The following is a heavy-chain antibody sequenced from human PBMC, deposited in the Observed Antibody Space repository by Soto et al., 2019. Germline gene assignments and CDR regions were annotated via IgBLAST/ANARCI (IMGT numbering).Heavy chain of an antibody. CDR2: IYSGGST. V-gene: IGHV3-53*04. D-gene: IGHD2-15*01. CDR1: GFTVSSNY. J-gene: IGHJ4*02. Sequence: SGGSLRLSCAASGFTVSSNYGSWVRQAPGKGLEWVSVIYSGGSTYYADSVKGRFTISRHNSKNTLYLQMNSLRAEDTAVYYCARALGYCSGGSCCNDYWGQGTLVTVSS. CDR3: ARALGYCSGGSCCNDY.